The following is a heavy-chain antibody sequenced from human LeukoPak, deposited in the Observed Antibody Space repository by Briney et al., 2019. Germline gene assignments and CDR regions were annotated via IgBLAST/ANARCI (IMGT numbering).Heavy chain of an antibody. CDR3: AKGVKYIVMVTAQHYFDY. Sequence: AGGSLRLSCAASGFTFGSYGMHWVRQAPGKGLEWVTFIRSDGSNKYYADSVKGRFTISRDNSKNTLYLQMNTLRADDTAVYYCAKGVKYIVMVTAQHYFDYWGQGTLVTVSS. V-gene: IGHV3-30*02. D-gene: IGHD2-21*02. J-gene: IGHJ4*02. CDR1: GFTFGSYG. CDR2: IRSDGSNK.